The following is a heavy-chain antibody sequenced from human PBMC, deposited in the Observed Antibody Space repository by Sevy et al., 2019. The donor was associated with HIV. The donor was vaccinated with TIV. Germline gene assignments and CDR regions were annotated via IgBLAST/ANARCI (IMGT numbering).Heavy chain of an antibody. CDR2: ISGSGGTT. Sequence: GGSLRLSCAASGFIFNSYTMNWVRQAPGKGLEWVSAISGSGGTTYYADSVEGRFTISRDNSKNTVDLQMNSLGVEDTAVYYCAKGYGSGSPPDYWGQGTLVTVSS. CDR3: AKGYGSGSPPDY. V-gene: IGHV3-23*01. D-gene: IGHD3-10*01. CDR1: GFIFNSYT. J-gene: IGHJ4*02.